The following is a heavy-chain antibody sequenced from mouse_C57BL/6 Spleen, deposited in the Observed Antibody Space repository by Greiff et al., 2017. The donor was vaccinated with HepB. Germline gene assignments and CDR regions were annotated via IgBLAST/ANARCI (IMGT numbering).Heavy chain of an antibody. CDR3: ARSGTGAMDY. D-gene: IGHD4-1*01. CDR2: IYPGDGDT. CDR1: GYAFSSYW. V-gene: IGHV1-80*01. Sequence: VQLQQSGAELVKPGASVKISCKASGYAFSSYWMNWVKQRPGKGLEWIGQIYPGDGDTNYNGKFKGTATMTADKSSSTAYMQLSSLTSADSAVYFCARSGTGAMDYWGQGTSVTVSS. J-gene: IGHJ4*01.